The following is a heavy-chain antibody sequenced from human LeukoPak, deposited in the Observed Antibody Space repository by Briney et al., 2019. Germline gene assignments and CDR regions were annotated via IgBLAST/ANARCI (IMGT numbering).Heavy chain of an antibody. CDR1: GFTVSNYW. Sequence: GGSPRLSCAASGFTVSNYWMSWVRQAPGEGLEWVACIHQNGGAEYYVDSVKGRFAISRDNTKNSLYLQMNSLTVEDTAVYYCARDLSSRDAYWGQGTLVTVSS. CDR2: IHQNGGAE. V-gene: IGHV3-7*03. J-gene: IGHJ4*02. D-gene: IGHD6-13*01. CDR3: ARDLSSRDAY.